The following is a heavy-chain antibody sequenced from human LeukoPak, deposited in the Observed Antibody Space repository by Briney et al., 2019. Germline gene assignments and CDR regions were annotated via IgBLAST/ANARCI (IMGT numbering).Heavy chain of an antibody. CDR1: GFTFSSYD. D-gene: IGHD2-15*01. Sequence: GGSLRLSCAASGFTFSSYDMTWVRQTPGKGLEWVALISRSGGTTYYADSVKGRFTISRDNSKNTLYLQMNSLRAEDTAEYYCAKRGGTESFYYFYMDVWGKGATVTVSS. CDR3: AKRGGTESFYYFYMDV. CDR2: ISRSGGTT. V-gene: IGHV3-23*01. J-gene: IGHJ6*03.